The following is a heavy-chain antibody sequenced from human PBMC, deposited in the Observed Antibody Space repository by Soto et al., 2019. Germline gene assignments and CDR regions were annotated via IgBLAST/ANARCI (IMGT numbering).Heavy chain of an antibody. J-gene: IGHJ5*02. CDR1: GFTFRDYL. CDR2: IRSKTYGGTT. D-gene: IGHD2-21*02. Sequence: GGSLILSCTASGFTFRDYLIIWFRQAPGQGLEWVGFIRSKTYGGTTEYAASVKGRFTISRDDSNSIAYLQMNSLKTEDTAVYYCTRSKTTVLVVPDTWGQGTLVTVSS. V-gene: IGHV3-49*03. CDR3: TRSKTTVLVVPDT.